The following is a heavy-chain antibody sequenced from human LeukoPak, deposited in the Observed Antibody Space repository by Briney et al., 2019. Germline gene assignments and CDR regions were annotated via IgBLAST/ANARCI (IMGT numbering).Heavy chain of an antibody. V-gene: IGHV1-69*13. J-gene: IGHJ3*01. D-gene: IGHD3-3*02. CDR1: GGSFSDYP. CDR2: IIPKYSAS. Sequence: SVKVSCKASGGSFSDYPINWVRQAPGQGLEWLGGIIPKYSASNYAKSFQGRVTIAADESTNTVYMEISGLRPDDTAVYYCVRPDRIFGVPAAFDAWGQGTLVAVSS. CDR3: VRPDRIFGVPAAFDA.